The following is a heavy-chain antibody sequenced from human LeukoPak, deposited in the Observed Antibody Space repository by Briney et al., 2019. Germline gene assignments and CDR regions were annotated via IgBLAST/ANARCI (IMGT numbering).Heavy chain of an antibody. CDR3: AILDYGGNSESDY. V-gene: IGHV3-21*01. D-gene: IGHD4-23*01. J-gene: IGHJ4*02. Sequence: GGSLRLSCAASGFTFSSYWMSWVRQPPGKGLEWVSSISSSSGYIYYADSVKGRFTISRDNAKNSLYLQMNSLRADDTAMYYCAILDYGGNSESDYWGQGTLVTVSS. CDR1: GFTFSSYW. CDR2: ISSSSGYI.